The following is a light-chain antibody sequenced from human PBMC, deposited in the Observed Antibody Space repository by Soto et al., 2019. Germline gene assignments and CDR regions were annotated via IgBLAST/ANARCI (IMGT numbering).Light chain of an antibody. V-gene: IGKV1-5*01. J-gene: IGKJ1*01. CDR1: QSISRW. CDR3: QQYNDYSTWT. CDR2: DAS. Sequence: DIQMTQSPSTLSASVGDRVTITCRASQSISRWLAWSQQKPGKAPKVLIWDASSLQRGVPSRFSGSGSGTEFTLTISSLQPDDFATYYCQQYNDYSTWTFGQGTKVDI.